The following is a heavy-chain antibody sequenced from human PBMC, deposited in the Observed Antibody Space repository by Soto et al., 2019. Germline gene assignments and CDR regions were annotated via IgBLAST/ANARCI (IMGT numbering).Heavy chain of an antibody. CDR2: IYWDDDA. J-gene: IGHJ4*02. V-gene: IGHV2-5*02. D-gene: IGHD3-9*01. CDR1: GSSLSTSGVG. Sequence: QITLKESGPTLVKPTQTLTLTCTVSGSSLSTSGVGVGWIRQPPGKALEWLALIYWDDDARYSPSLKHRLSITKDTSKSQVVLTVTNMAPVDAGTYYCAHTQDPGNTGYYLFDSWGQGTVVTVSS. CDR3: AHTQDPGNTGYYLFDS.